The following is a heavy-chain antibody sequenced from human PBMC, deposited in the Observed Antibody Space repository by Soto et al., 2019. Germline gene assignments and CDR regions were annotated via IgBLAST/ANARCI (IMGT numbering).Heavy chain of an antibody. D-gene: IGHD3-16*01. Sequence: PSENLSLTCTVSGGSISGSGYYWGWIRQPPGKGLEWIGTIYYSGSTYSNSSLKSRVTISVDTSKNQFSLKLSSVTATDTPIYYCESHYADFDPWGQGYLLTVSA. J-gene: IGHJ5*02. CDR3: ESHYADFDP. CDR2: IYYSGST. CDR1: GGSISGSGYY. V-gene: IGHV4-39*01.